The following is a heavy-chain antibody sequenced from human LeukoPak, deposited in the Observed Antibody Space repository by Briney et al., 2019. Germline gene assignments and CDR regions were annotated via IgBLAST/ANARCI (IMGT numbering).Heavy chain of an antibody. J-gene: IGHJ5*02. V-gene: IGHV3-30-3*01. D-gene: IGHD6-19*01. CDR1: GFTFSNYA. CDR2: MSFDGSDK. CDR3: ARDQPGTYTLSST. Sequence: GGSLRLSCAASGFTFSNYAMHWVRQAPGKGLEWGAFMSFDGSDKYSADSVKGRFTISRDNSKNTLYLQMNSLRFEDTAVYYCARDQPGTYTLSSTWGQGTLVTVSS.